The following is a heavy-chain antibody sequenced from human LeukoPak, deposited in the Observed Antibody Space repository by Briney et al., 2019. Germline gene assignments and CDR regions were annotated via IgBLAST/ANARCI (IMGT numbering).Heavy chain of an antibody. CDR1: GFTFSNAW. CDR2: IKSKTDGGTT. D-gene: IGHD3-22*01. CDR3: TTGIKVVVIFY. Sequence: GGSLRLSCAASGFTFSNAWMSWVRQAPGKGLEWVGRIKSKTDGGTTDYAAPVKGRFTISRDDPKNTLYLQMNSLKTEDTAVYYCTTGIKVVVIFYWGQGTLVTVSS. V-gene: IGHV3-15*01. J-gene: IGHJ4*02.